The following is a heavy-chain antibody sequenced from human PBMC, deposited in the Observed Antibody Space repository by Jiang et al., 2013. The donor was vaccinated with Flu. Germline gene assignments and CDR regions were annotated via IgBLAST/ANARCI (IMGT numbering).Heavy chain of an antibody. V-gene: IGHV6-1*01. Sequence: QTLSLTCAISGDSVSSNSAAWNWIRQSPSRGLEWLGRTYYRSKWYNDYAIAVKSRLTFNPETSKNQFSLKLSSVTPEDTAVYYCAREGVGGIYRYNTFDMWGQGTMVTVSS. CDR3: AREGVGGIYRYNTFDM. CDR1: GDSVSSNSAA. D-gene: IGHD3-16*02. CDR2: TYYRSKWYN. J-gene: IGHJ3*02.